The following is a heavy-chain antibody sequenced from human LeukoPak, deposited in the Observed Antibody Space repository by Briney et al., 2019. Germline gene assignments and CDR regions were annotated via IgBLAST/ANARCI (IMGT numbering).Heavy chain of an antibody. Sequence: GGSLRLSCAASGFTFSSYWMHWVRQAPGKGLVWVSRINDDGSSTTYADPVKGRFTISRDHAKNTLYQQMNSLRPEDTAVYYCARVVPPTDYGSGSYFWDPYYFDYWGEGTLVTVSS. CDR3: ARVVPPTDYGSGSYFWDPYYFDY. CDR1: GFTFSSYW. CDR2: INDDGSST. D-gene: IGHD3-10*01. V-gene: IGHV3-74*01. J-gene: IGHJ4*02.